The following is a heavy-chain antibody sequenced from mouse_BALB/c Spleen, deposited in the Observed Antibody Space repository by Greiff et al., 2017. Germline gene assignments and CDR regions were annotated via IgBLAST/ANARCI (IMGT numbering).Heavy chain of an antibody. CDR1: GDSITSGY. J-gene: IGHJ3*01. Sequence: EVKLQESGPSLVKPSQTLSLTCSVTGDSITSGYWNWIRELPGNKLEYMGYISYSGSTYYNPSLKSRISTTRDTSKNQYYLQLNSVTTEDTATYYCARYGLRGGFAYWGQGTLVTVSA. D-gene: IGHD3-1*01. CDR3: ARYGLRGGFAY. CDR2: ISYSGST. V-gene: IGHV3-8*02.